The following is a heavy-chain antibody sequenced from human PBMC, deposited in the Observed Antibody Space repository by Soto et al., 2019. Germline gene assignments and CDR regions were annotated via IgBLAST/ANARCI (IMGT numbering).Heavy chain of an antibody. CDR1: GDIVSLNSAA. J-gene: IGHJ6*02. V-gene: IGHV6-1*01. CDR3: ASASSGWYVDYYYGMDI. Sequence: SPTLSLTCALSGDIVSLNSAAWNWIRQSPSRGLELLGRTYYRSKWYNDYAVSVNSRLTIHPDTSNYQFSLQLNSVTPEDTAVYYCASASSGWYVDYYYGMDIWGQGTTVTVSS. CDR2: TYYRSKWYN. D-gene: IGHD6-19*01.